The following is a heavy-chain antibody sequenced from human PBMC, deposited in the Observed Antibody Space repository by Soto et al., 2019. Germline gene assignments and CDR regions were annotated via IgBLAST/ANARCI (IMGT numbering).Heavy chain of an antibody. CDR3: AEISSGSWKNYYYYGMDV. V-gene: IGHV3-30*18. D-gene: IGHD3-22*01. CDR1: GFTFSSYG. CDR2: ISYDGSNK. Sequence: GGSLRLSCAASGFTFSSYGMHWVRQAPGKGLEWVAVISYDGSNKYYADSVKGRFTISRDNSKNTLYLQMNSLRAEDTAVYYCAEISSGSWKNYYYYGMDVWGQGTTVTVSS. J-gene: IGHJ6*02.